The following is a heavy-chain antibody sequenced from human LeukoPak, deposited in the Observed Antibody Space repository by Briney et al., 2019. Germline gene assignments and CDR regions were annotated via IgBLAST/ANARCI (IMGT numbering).Heavy chain of an antibody. Sequence: GESLKISCQGSGYSFTTYWIGWVRQMPGKGLEWMGIIYPGDSDTRYSPSFQGQVTISADKSISTAYLQWSSLKASDTAMYYCARGRVRATVSPRSFDIWGQGTMVTVSS. CDR1: GYSFTTYW. V-gene: IGHV5-51*01. D-gene: IGHD4-17*01. CDR3: ARGRVRATVSPRSFDI. J-gene: IGHJ3*02. CDR2: IYPGDSDT.